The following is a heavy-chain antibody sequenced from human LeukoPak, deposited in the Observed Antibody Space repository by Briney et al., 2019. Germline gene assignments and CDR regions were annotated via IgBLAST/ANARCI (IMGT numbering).Heavy chain of an antibody. D-gene: IGHD2-2*01. V-gene: IGHV3-48*03. CDR1: GFTFDDHA. J-gene: IGHJ3*02. Sequence: PGGSLRLSCAASGFTFDDHAITWVRLTPGRGLEWVSYISSSGSTIYYADSVKGRFTISRDNAKNSLYLQMNSLRAEDTAVYYCARALHRYCSSTSCYVWRAFDIWGQGTMVTVSS. CDR2: ISSSGSTI. CDR3: ARALHRYCSSTSCYVWRAFDI.